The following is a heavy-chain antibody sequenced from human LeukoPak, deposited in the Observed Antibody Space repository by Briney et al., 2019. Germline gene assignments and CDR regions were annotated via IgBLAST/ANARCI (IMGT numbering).Heavy chain of an antibody. CDR3: ARGYIVVVPAAIRGSFWFDP. D-gene: IGHD2-2*02. CDR1: GGSFSGYY. J-gene: IGHJ5*02. Sequence: PSETLSLTCAVYGGSFSGYYWSWIRQPPGKGLEWIGEINHSGSTNYNPSLKSRVTISVDTSKNQFSLKLSSVTAADTAVYYCARGYIVVVPAAIRGSFWFDPWGQGTLVTLSS. CDR2: INHSGST. V-gene: IGHV4-34*01.